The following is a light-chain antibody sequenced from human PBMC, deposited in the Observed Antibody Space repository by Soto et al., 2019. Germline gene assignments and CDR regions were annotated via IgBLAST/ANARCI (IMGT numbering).Light chain of an antibody. Sequence: QSALTQPASVTRFPVQSITISCTRTSTDVGNYNLVSWYQQQHPGTAPKLMIYDVSKRPSGVSNRFSGSKSGNTASLTISGLQAEDEDDYYCSCYAGSGTYYLFVTVTKVPVL. CDR3: SCYAGSGTYYL. J-gene: IGLJ1*01. V-gene: IGLV2-23*02. CDR1: STDVGNYNL. CDR2: DVS.